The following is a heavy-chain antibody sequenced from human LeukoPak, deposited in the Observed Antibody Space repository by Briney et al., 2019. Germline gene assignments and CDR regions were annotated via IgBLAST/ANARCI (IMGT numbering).Heavy chain of an antibody. D-gene: IGHD6-19*01. Sequence: AGGSLRLSCAASGFIFNSYAMTWVRQAPGKGLEWVSGITGSGGNTYYADSMKGRFTISRDNSKNTLYLQMNSLRVEDTAVYHCARGISYNNGWLYFDYWGQGTLVTVSS. V-gene: IGHV3-23*01. CDR3: ARGISYNNGWLYFDY. CDR2: ITGSGGNT. CDR1: GFIFNSYA. J-gene: IGHJ4*02.